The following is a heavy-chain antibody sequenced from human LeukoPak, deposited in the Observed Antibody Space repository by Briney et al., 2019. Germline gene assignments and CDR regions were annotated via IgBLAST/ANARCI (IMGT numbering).Heavy chain of an antibody. CDR1: GFTFDDYA. V-gene: IGHV3-9*03. CDR2: ISWNSGSI. CDR3: AKDTAAAGTYSHFDY. J-gene: IGHJ4*02. Sequence: QPGRSLRLSCAASGFTFDDYAMHWVRQAPGKGLERVSGISWNSGSIGYADSVKGRFTISRDNAKNSLYLQMNSLRAEDMALYYCAKDTAAAGTYSHFDYWGQGTLVTVSS. D-gene: IGHD6-13*01.